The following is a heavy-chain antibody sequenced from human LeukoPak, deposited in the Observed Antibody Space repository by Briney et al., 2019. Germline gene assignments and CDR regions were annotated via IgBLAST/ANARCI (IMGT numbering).Heavy chain of an antibody. Sequence: SETLSLTCTVSGGSISSYYWSWIRQPPGKGLEWIGYIYTSGSTNYNPSLKSRVTISVDTSKNQFSLKLSSVTAADTAVYYCARRRIYYGSVAYDYWGQGTLVTVSS. CDR1: GGSISSYY. CDR3: ARRRIYYGSVAYDY. CDR2: IYTSGST. J-gene: IGHJ4*02. D-gene: IGHD3-10*01. V-gene: IGHV4-4*09.